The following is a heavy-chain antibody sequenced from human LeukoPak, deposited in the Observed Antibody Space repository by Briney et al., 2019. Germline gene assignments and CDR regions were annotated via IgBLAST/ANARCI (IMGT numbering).Heavy chain of an antibody. CDR1: GFTFSSYS. CDR2: ISSSSSYI. J-gene: IGHJ4*02. CDR3: ARDGGYSSSPAPD. D-gene: IGHD6-6*01. V-gene: IGHV3-21*01. Sequence: GGSLRLSCAASGFTFSSYSMNWVRQAPGKGLGWVSSISSSSSYIYYADSVKGRFTISRDNAKNSLYLQMNSLRAEDTAVYYCARDGGYSSSPAPDWGQGTLVTVSS.